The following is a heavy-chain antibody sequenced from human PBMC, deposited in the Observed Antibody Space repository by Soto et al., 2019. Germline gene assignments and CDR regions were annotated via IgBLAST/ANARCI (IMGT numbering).Heavy chain of an antibody. CDR2: MNPNSGNT. CDR3: ARVWTPVGYCSGGSCYSFNYGMDV. Sequence: QVQLVQSGAEVKKPGASVKVSCKASGYTFTSYDINWVRQATGQGLEWMGWMNPNSGNTGYAQKFQGRVTMTRNTSISTAYMEMSSMRSEDTAVYYCARVWTPVGYCSGGSCYSFNYGMDVWGQGTTVTVAS. D-gene: IGHD2-15*01. CDR1: GYTFTSYD. J-gene: IGHJ6*02. V-gene: IGHV1-8*01.